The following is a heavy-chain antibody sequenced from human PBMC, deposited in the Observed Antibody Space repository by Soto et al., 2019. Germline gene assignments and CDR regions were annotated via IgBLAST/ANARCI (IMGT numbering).Heavy chain of an antibody. D-gene: IGHD6-13*01. Sequence: GGSLRLSCTSSGFTFSSHAMTLVRQAPGKGLEWVSGLSDSGGSIYYADSVKGRFTISRDNSMNTLYLQMKTLRAEDTAVYYCAKVSSSWYAGFFDLWGQGTLVTVSS. J-gene: IGHJ4*02. V-gene: IGHV3-23*01. CDR1: GFTFSSHA. CDR2: LSDSGGSI. CDR3: AKVSSSWYAGFFDL.